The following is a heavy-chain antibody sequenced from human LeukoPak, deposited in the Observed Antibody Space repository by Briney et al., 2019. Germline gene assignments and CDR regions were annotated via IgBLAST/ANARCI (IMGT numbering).Heavy chain of an antibody. D-gene: IGHD2-15*01. CDR3: AKVAGYCSGGSCSPPYYYYYGMDV. Sequence: GRSLRLSCAASGFTFSSYGMHWVRQAPGKGLEWVAVISYDGSNKYYADSVKGRFTISRDNSKNTLYLQMNSLRAEDTAVYYCAKVAGYCSGGSCSPPYYYYYGMDVWGQGTTVTVS. CDR2: ISYDGSNK. V-gene: IGHV3-30*18. J-gene: IGHJ6*02. CDR1: GFTFSSYG.